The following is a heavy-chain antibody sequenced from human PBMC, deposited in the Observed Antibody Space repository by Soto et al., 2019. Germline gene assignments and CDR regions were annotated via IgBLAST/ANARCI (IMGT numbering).Heavy chain of an antibody. CDR1: GFTFSSYA. Sequence: GGSLRLSCAASGFTFSSYAMHWVRQAPGKGLEWVAVISYDGSNKYYADSVKGRFTISRDNSKNTLYLQMNSLRAEDTAVYYCARGQSGPTQVVSQNLVGDNWFDPWGQGTLVTVSS. V-gene: IGHV3-30-3*01. CDR3: ARGQSGPTQVVSQNLVGDNWFDP. D-gene: IGHD3-22*01. CDR2: ISYDGSNK. J-gene: IGHJ5*02.